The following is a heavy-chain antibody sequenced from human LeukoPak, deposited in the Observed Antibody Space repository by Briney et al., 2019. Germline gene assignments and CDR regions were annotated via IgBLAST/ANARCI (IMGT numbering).Heavy chain of an antibody. CDR3: ARAQSDSSCYYYVGDY. D-gene: IGHD3-22*01. V-gene: IGHV3-72*01. J-gene: IGHJ4*02. Sequence: GGSLRLSCAASGFTLSDYYMDWVRQAPGQGLEWVARTRKKAKGYTTEYAASVKGRFTISRDDSKNSVDLQMNSLITEDTAVYYCARAQSDSSCYYYVGDYWGQGTLVTVSS. CDR1: GFTLSDYY. CDR2: TRKKAKGYTT.